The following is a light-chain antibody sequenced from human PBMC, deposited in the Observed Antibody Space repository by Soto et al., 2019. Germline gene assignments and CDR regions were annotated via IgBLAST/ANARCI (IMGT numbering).Light chain of an antibody. V-gene: IGLV1-47*02. Sequence: QSVLTQPPAASGTPGQRVTISCSGGSSNIGSNYVYWYQQLPGTAPKLLIYSNNERPSGVPARFSGSKSGTSASLAISGLRSEDEADYFCAAWDDSLSGYVFGTGTKVTVL. CDR2: SNN. CDR3: AAWDDSLSGYV. J-gene: IGLJ1*01. CDR1: SSNIGSNY.